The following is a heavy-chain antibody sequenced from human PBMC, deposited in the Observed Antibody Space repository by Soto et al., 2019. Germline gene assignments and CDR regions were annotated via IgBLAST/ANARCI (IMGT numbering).Heavy chain of an antibody. Sequence: GGSLRLSCAASGFTFSTYAMHWVRQAPGKGLEWVAVISYDGGSKYYADSVKGRFTISRDNSKNTVYLQMNSLRAEDTALYYCAKNPDTSIGRQIWGQGTMVTVSS. J-gene: IGHJ3*02. CDR2: ISYDGGSK. CDR3: AKNPDTSIGRQI. D-gene: IGHD2-21*01. CDR1: GFTFSTYA. V-gene: IGHV3-30-3*02.